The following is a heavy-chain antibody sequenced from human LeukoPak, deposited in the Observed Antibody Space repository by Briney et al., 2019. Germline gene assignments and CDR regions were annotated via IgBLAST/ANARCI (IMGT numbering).Heavy chain of an antibody. CDR2: INIGDGDT. CDR1: GYTFTSFV. J-gene: IGHJ4*02. Sequence: ASVKVSCKASGYTFTSFVIHWLRRAPGQRLEWMGWINIGDGDTKFSQKFQDRVTIARGTSASTAYMELRSLRSEDTAIYYCVRDRGGTGDFDYWGQGTLVTVSS. D-gene: IGHD1-1*01. CDR3: VRDRGGTGDFDY. V-gene: IGHV1-3*04.